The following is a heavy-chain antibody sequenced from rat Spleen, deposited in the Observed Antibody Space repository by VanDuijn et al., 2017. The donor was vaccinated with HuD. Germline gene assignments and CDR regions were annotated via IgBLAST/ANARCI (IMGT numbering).Heavy chain of an antibody. CDR1: GFSLTSNG. Sequence: QVQLKESGPGLVQPSQTLSLTCTVSGFSLTSNGISWVRQPPGKGLEWIAAVSSGGDSYYNSGLKSRLSISRDISTRQVFLKINSLQTEDKAIYCCTRERVPGFAFYFDYWGQGVMVTVSS. V-gene: IGHV2S12*01. CDR2: VSSGGDS. CDR3: TRERVPGFAFYFDY. D-gene: IGHD1-4*01. J-gene: IGHJ2*01.